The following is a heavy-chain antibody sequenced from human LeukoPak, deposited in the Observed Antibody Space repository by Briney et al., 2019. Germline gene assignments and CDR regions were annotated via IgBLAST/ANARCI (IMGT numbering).Heavy chain of an antibody. CDR2: ISFSGGST. CDR3: AKGDRARYSGTYVDC. V-gene: IGHV3-23*01. Sequence: AGGSLRLSCAASRFTFSDYAMSWVRQAPGRGREWVSTISFSGGSTWYADSVKGRFTISTQNSKNTLYLQMNSLRAEDTAVYYCAKGDRARYSGTYVDCWGQGTLVTVSS. CDR1: RFTFSDYA. D-gene: IGHD1-26*01. J-gene: IGHJ4*02.